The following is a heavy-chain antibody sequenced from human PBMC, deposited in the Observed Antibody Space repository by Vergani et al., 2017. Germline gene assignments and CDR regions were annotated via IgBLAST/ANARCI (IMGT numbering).Heavy chain of an antibody. Sequence: QVQLVESGGGVVQPGGSLRLSCAASGFTFSSYGMHWVRQAPGKGLEWVAFIRYDGSNKYYADSVKGRFTISRDNSKNTLYLQMNSLRAEDTAVYYCAKDEGVLLWFGELFNGMDVWGQGP. J-gene: IGHJ6*02. CDR2: IRYDGSNK. V-gene: IGHV3-30*02. CDR1: GFTFSSYG. D-gene: IGHD3-10*01. CDR3: AKDEGVLLWFGELFNGMDV.